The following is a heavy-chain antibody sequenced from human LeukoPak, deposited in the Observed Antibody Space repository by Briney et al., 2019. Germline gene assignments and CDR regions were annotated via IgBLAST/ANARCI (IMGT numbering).Heavy chain of an antibody. J-gene: IGHJ4*02. CDR1: GFTFSSYW. Sequence: GGSLRLSCAASGFTFSSYWMHWVRQAPGKGLVWVSRINSDGSSTSYADSVKGRFTISRDNSKNTLYLQMSSLRAEDTAVYYCARDRRGYSYGPFDYWGQGTLVTVSS. V-gene: IGHV3-74*01. CDR2: INSDGSST. D-gene: IGHD5-18*01. CDR3: ARDRRGYSYGPFDY.